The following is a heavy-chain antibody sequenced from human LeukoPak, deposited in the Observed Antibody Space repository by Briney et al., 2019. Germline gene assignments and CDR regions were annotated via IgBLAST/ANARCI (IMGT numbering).Heavy chain of an antibody. CDR3: AKDRLWFGESAIYYYYYMDV. D-gene: IGHD3-10*01. CDR1: GGSINNYF. V-gene: IGHV4-59*01. Sequence: PSETLSLTCTVSGGSINNYFWSWIRQPPGKGLECIAYIYYSDSTNYKPSLKSRVTVSVDTSKNQFSLKLSSVTAADTAVYYCAKDRLWFGESAIYYYYYMDVWGKGTTVTISS. CDR2: IYYSDST. J-gene: IGHJ6*03.